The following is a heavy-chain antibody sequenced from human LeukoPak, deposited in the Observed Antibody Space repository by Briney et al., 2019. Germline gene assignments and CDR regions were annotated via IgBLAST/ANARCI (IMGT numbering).Heavy chain of an antibody. D-gene: IGHD5-18*01. V-gene: IGHV4-59*01. Sequence: SETLSLTCTVSGGSISSYYWSWIRQPPGKGLEWIGYIYYSGSTNYNPSLKSRVTISVDTSKNQFSLKLSSVTAADTAVYYCARAGVYSYGFPQPYYYYYMDVWGKGTTVTVSS. J-gene: IGHJ6*03. CDR2: IYYSGST. CDR3: ARAGVYSYGFPQPYYYYYMDV. CDR1: GGSISSYY.